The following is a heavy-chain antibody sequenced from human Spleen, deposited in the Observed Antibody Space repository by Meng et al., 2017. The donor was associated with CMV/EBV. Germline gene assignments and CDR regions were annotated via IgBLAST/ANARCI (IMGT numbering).Heavy chain of an antibody. Sequence: GESLKISCVASGFTFSSYSMNWVRQAPGKGLERVSSISSSSSYIYFADSMKGRITISRDNAKNSLYLQMNSLRAEDTAVYYCARDRETGTRGPNWFDPWGQGTLVTVSS. V-gene: IGHV3-21*01. J-gene: IGHJ5*02. CDR1: GFTFSSYS. D-gene: IGHD1-1*01. CDR3: ARDRETGTRGPNWFDP. CDR2: ISSSSSYI.